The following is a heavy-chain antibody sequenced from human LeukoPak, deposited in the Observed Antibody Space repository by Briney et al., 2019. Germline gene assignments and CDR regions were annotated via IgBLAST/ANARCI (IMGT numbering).Heavy chain of an antibody. CDR3: AREKSRLGELSLIDY. CDR2: IYHSGST. Sequence: KPSETLSLTCTASGYSISSGYYWGWIRQPPGKGLEWIGSIYHSGSTYYNPSLKSRVTISVDTSKNQFSLKLSSVTAADTAVYYCAREKSRLGELSLIDYWGQGTLVTVSS. V-gene: IGHV4-38-2*02. D-gene: IGHD3-16*02. J-gene: IGHJ4*02. CDR1: GYSISSGYY.